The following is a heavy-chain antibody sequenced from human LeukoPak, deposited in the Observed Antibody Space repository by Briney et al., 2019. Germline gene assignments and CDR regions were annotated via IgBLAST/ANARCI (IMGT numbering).Heavy chain of an antibody. CDR2: INPNSGDT. J-gene: IGHJ4*02. CDR3: ARDYSSSAGYFDY. CDR1: GYTFTGYY. D-gene: IGHD6-6*01. V-gene: IGHV1-2*02. Sequence: GCSVTDSCKASGYTFTGYYMHWVRQAPGQGLEWMGWINPNSGDTNCAEKFQDRTTTTRDTSISTAYMDLRRLRSDDTAVYYCARDYSSSAGYFDYGDREGLATVSS.